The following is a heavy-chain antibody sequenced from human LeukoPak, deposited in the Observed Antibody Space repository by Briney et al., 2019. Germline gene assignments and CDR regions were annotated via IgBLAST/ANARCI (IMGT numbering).Heavy chain of an antibody. CDR2: IYYCGST. J-gene: IGHJ4*02. Sequence: PSETLSLTCTVSGGFISSSRYYWGWIRQPPGKGLEWIGGIYYCGSTYYNPSLKSRVTISVDTSKNQFSLKLSSVTAADTAVYYCARHRPDSVAGAAAFIDYWGQGTLVTVSS. CDR1: GGFISSSRYY. D-gene: IGHD6-13*01. V-gene: IGHV4-39*01. CDR3: ARHRPDSVAGAAAFIDY.